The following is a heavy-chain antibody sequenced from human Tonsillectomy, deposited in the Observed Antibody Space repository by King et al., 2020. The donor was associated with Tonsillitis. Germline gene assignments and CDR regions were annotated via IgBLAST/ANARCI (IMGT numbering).Heavy chain of an antibody. Sequence: QLQESGPGLVKPSETLSLTCTVSGGSVSSGSYYWRWIRQPPGKGLEWIGYIYYSGSTNYNPSLKSRVTISVDTSKNQFSLKLSSVTAADTAVYYCAREVKGRFDPWGQGTLVTVSS. V-gene: IGHV4-61*01. CDR2: IYYSGST. CDR1: GGSVSSGSYY. J-gene: IGHJ5*02. CDR3: AREVKGRFDP. D-gene: IGHD3-10*01.